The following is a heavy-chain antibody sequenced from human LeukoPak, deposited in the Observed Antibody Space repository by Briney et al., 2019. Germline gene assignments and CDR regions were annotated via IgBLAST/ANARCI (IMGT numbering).Heavy chain of an antibody. CDR1: GYTFTGYY. CDR2: INPNSGGT. CDR3: ARGVRAHYYGSGTFDY. V-gene: IGHV1-2*02. Sequence: ASVKVSCKASGYTFTGYYMHWVRQAPGQGLEWMGWINPNSGGTNYAQKFQGRVTMTRDTSISTAYMELSRLRSDDTAVYYCARGVRAHYYGSGTFDYWGQGTLVTVSS. D-gene: IGHD3-10*01. J-gene: IGHJ4*02.